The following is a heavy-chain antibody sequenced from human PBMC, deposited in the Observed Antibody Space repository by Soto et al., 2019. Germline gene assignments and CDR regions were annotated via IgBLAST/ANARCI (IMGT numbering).Heavy chain of an antibody. J-gene: IGHJ4*02. V-gene: IGHV4-59*12. CDR1: GGSIRSYY. D-gene: IGHD2-15*01. CDR2: IYYSGST. Sequence: SETLSLTCTVSGGSIRSYYSRWIRQPPGKGLKRIRYIYYSGSTYYNPSFKSRVTISVDTSKNHFSLKLSSVTAAGTAVYYCASSSGARYYDYWGQGTLVTVS. CDR3: ASSSGARYYDY.